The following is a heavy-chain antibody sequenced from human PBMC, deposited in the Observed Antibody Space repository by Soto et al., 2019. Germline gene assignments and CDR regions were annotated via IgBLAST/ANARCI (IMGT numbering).Heavy chain of an antibody. CDR1: GYDFTTYG. D-gene: IGHD2-15*01. J-gene: IGHJ4*02. Sequence: QVHLVQSGAEVKKPGASVKVSCKGSGYDFTTYGITWVRQAPGQGLEWMGWISAHNGKTNYAQKLQGRVTVTRDTSASTAYMELRSQRSEDTAMYYCARGWYGDYWGQGALVTVYS. CDR2: ISAHNGKT. V-gene: IGHV1-18*01. CDR3: ARGWYGDY.